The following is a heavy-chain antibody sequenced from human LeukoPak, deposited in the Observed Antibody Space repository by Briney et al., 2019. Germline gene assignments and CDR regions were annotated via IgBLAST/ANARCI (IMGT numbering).Heavy chain of an antibody. Sequence: PSETLSLTCAVYGGSFSGYYWSWIRQPPGKGLEWIGEINHSGSTNYNPSLKSRVTISVDTSKNQFSLKLSSVTAADTAVYYCARALNAAARGGFDYWGQGTLVTVSS. CDR1: GGSFSGYY. V-gene: IGHV4-34*01. D-gene: IGHD6-13*01. CDR2: INHSGST. CDR3: ARALNAAARGGFDY. J-gene: IGHJ4*02.